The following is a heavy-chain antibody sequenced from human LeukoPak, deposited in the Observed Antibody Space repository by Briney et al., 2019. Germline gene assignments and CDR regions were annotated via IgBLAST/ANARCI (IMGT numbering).Heavy chain of an antibody. CDR1: GGSIRSGSHY. CDR3: ARQSRGAFWYFDY. Sequence: PSETLSLTCAVSGGSIRSGSHYWGWIRQPPGKGLEWIGSIYYSGSTYYNPSLKSRVTISVDTSKDQFSLRLSSVTAADAAVYYCARQSRGAFWYFDYWGQGTLVTVSS. V-gene: IGHV4-39*01. J-gene: IGHJ4*02. D-gene: IGHD4/OR15-4a*01. CDR2: IYYSGST.